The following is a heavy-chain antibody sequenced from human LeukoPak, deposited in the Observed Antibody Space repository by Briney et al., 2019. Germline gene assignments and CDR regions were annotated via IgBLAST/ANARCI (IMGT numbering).Heavy chain of an antibody. V-gene: IGHV1-46*01. CDR1: GYTFTSYY. Sequence: VASVKVSCKASGYTFTSYYMHWVRQAPGQGLEWMGIINPSGGSTSHAQKFQGRVTMTRDTSTSTVYMELSSLRSEDTAVYYCARNRGPAYYYYGMDVWGQGTTVTVSS. CDR2: INPSGGST. D-gene: IGHD1/OR15-1a*01. J-gene: IGHJ6*02. CDR3: ARNRGPAYYYYGMDV.